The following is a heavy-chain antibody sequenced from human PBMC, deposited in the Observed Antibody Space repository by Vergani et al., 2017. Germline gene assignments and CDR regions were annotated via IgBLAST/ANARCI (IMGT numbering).Heavy chain of an antibody. Sequence: QVQLVESGGGVVQPGGSLRLSCAASGFTFSSYGMHWVRQAPGKGLEWVAFIRYDGSNKYYADSVKGRVTISRDNSKNTLYLQMNSLRAEDTAVYYCAKDMGSITMVRGVTDYWGQGTLVTVSS. CDR1: GFTFSSYG. CDR2: IRYDGSNK. D-gene: IGHD3-10*01. V-gene: IGHV3-30*02. CDR3: AKDMGSITMVRGVTDY. J-gene: IGHJ4*02.